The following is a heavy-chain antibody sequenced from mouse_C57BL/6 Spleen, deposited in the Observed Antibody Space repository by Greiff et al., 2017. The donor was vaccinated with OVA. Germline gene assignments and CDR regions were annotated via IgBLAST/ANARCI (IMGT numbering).Heavy chain of an antibody. CDR1: GYTFTSYW. Sequence: QVQLQQPGAELVMPGASVKLSCKASGYTFTSYWMHWVKQRPGQGLEWIGEIDPSDSYTNYNQKFKGKSTLTVDKSSSTAYMQLSSLTSEDSAVYYCASGMGTAFAYWGQGTLVTVSA. CDR2: IDPSDSYT. CDR3: ASGMGTAFAY. J-gene: IGHJ3*01. D-gene: IGHD2-3*01. V-gene: IGHV1-69*01.